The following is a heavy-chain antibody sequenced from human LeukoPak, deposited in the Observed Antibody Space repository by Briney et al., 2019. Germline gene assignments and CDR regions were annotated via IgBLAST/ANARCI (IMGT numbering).Heavy chain of an antibody. J-gene: IGHJ4*02. CDR1: GGTFSSYA. V-gene: IGHV1-69*06. D-gene: IGHD2-2*01. Sequence: ASVKVSCRASGGTFSSYAISWVRQAPGQGLEWMGGIIPIFGTANYAQKFQGRVTITADKSTSTAYMELSSLRSEDTAVYYCATNLNLVGYCSSTSCTDYWGQGTLVTVSS. CDR2: IIPIFGTA. CDR3: ATNLNLVGYCSSTSCTDY.